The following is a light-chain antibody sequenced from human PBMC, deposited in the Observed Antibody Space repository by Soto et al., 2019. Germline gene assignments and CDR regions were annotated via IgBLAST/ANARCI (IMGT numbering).Light chain of an antibody. CDR3: QQYNSYSPWT. CDR2: DVS. V-gene: IGKV1-5*01. Sequence: DIQMTQSPSTLSASVGDRVTITCRASQSIGSWLAWYQQKPGKAPKLLIYDVSSLESGVPSRFSGSGSGTEFTLTISGLQPDDFATYYCQQYNSYSPWTFGQGTKVEIK. CDR1: QSIGSW. J-gene: IGKJ1*01.